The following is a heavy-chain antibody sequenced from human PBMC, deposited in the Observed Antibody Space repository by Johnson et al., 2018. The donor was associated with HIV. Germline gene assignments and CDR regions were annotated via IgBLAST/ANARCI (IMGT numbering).Heavy chain of an antibody. CDR3: ARGWVDAFDI. D-gene: IGHD1-26*01. J-gene: IGHJ3*02. V-gene: IGHV3-30-3*01. CDR2: ISYDGTNK. CDR1: GFTVSSNY. Sequence: VQLVESGGGVVQPGRSLRLSCAASGFTVSSNYMSWVRQAPGKGLEWVAVISYDGTNKNYADSVKGRFTISRDNSKSTLYLQMNSLRAEDTAVYFCARGWVDAFDIWGQGTMVTVSS.